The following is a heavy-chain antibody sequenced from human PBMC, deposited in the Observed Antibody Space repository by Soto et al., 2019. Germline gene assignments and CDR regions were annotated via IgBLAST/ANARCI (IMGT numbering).Heavy chain of an antibody. CDR3: AKGRDAVVSVFHV. Sequence: EVQLLESGGGLAQPGGSLRLSCAASGFFYGIYAMHWVRQAPGKGPEWVSGISGSGGGGNIYYADSVKGRFIISRDNSKRTVSLHVNSLRAEDTAVYYCAKGRDAVVSVFHVWGQGTMVTVSS. CDR1: GFFYGIYA. V-gene: IGHV3-23*01. D-gene: IGHD2-15*01. J-gene: IGHJ3*01. CDR2: ISGSGGGGNI.